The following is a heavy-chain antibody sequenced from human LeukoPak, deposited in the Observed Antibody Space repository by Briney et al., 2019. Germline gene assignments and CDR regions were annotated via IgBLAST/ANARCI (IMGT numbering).Heavy chain of an antibody. D-gene: IGHD6-13*01. CDR2: ISYSGSA. Sequence: PSETLSLTCTVSGGSISSNSYYWGWIRQPPGKGLEWIGDISYSGSAYYNPSLKSRVTISVDASKNQFSLKLSSVTATDTAVYYCASGGSSSWYRWFDPWGQGTLVTVSS. CDR1: GGSISSNSYY. CDR3: ASGGSSSWYRWFDP. J-gene: IGHJ5*02. V-gene: IGHV4-39*01.